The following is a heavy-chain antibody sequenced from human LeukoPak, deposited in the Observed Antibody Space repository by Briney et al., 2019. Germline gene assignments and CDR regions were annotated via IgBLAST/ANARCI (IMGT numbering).Heavy chain of an antibody. CDR2: TSDRGDYT. J-gene: IGHJ3*02. CDR1: GFTFTSYS. V-gene: IGHV3-23*01. CDR3: AKGIIEDAFDI. D-gene: IGHD3-16*02. Sequence: GGSLRLSCAASGFTFTSYSMSWVRQAPGKGLEWVSGTSDRGDYTYYADSVKGRFTISRDNSKNTLYLQMNSLRAEDTAVYYCAKGIIEDAFDIWGQGTMVTVSS.